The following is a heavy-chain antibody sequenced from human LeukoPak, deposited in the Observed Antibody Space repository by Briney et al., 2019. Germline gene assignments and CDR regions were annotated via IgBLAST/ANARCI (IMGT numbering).Heavy chain of an antibody. CDR3: ARIQSSSSPFDY. Sequence: PSETLSLTCTVSGGSISSSSYYWGWIRQPPGKGLEWIGSIYYSGSTYYNPSLKSRVTISVDTSKNQFSLKLSSVTAADTAVYYCARIQSSSSPFDYWGQGTLVTVSS. CDR1: GGSISSSSYY. CDR2: IYYSGST. J-gene: IGHJ4*02. D-gene: IGHD2-2*01. V-gene: IGHV4-39*07.